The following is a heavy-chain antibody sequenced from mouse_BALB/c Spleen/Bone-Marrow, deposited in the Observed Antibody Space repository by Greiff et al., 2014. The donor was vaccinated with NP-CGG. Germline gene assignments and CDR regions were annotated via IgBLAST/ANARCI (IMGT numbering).Heavy chain of an antibody. Sequence: EVKLVESGAELVRPGALVKLSCKASGFNIKDYYLHWVKQGPEQGLEWIGWIDPEKGNTKYDPKFQGKASIIADTSSNTAYLQLSSLTSEDTAVYYCARGAWARGYFDYWGQGTTLTVSS. CDR2: IDPEKGNT. V-gene: IGHV14-1*02. J-gene: IGHJ2*01. CDR3: ARGAWARGYFDY. CDR1: GFNIKDYY. D-gene: IGHD4-1*01.